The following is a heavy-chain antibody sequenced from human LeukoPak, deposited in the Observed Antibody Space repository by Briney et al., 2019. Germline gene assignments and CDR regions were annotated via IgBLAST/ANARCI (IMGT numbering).Heavy chain of an antibody. D-gene: IGHD3-10*01. CDR3: ARKGLLTPDLYY. CDR2: INHNSGDT. V-gene: IGHV1-2*02. J-gene: IGHJ4*02. CDR1: GYTFTGYY. Sequence: GASVKVSCKASGYTFTGYYMHWVRQAPGQGLEWMGWINHNSGDTKYAQKLQGRVTMTTDTSTSTAYMELRSLRSDDTAVYYCARKGLLTPDLYYWGQGTLVTVSS.